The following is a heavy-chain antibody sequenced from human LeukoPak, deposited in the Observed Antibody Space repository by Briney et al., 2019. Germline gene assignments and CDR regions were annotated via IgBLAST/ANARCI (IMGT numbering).Heavy chain of an antibody. D-gene: IGHD3-10*01. J-gene: IGHJ4*02. CDR1: GFTFSSYS. CDR3: AKDAPDGSQGGFDY. Sequence: GGSLRLSCAASGFTFSSYSMNWVRQAPGKGLEWVSSISSSSSYIYYADSVKGRFTISRDNAKNSLYLQMNSLRAEDTALYYCAKDAPDGSQGGFDYWGQGTLVTVSS. CDR2: ISSSSSYI. V-gene: IGHV3-21*04.